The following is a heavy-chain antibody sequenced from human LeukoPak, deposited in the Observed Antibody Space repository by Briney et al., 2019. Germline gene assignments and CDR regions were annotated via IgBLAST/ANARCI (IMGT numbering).Heavy chain of an antibody. V-gene: IGHV1-69*13. CDR2: IIPISGTA. J-gene: IGHJ4*02. Sequence: SVKVSCKASGGTFSSYAISWVRQAPGQGLEWMGGIIPISGTANYAQKFQGRVTITADESTSTAYMELSSLRSEDTAVYYCAREAQVLYQLQQGFAYWGQGTLVTVSS. D-gene: IGHD2-2*01. CDR3: AREAQVLYQLQQGFAY. CDR1: GGTFSSYA.